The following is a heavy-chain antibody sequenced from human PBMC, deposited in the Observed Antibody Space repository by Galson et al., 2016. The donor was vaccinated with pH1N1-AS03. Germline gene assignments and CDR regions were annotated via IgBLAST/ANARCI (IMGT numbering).Heavy chain of an antibody. Sequence: ETLSLTCTVSGDSISSTPYYWGWIRQPPGKGLEWIGTIYFRGATYYSPSLKSRVTISIDSSKNLFSLSLSSVTAADPAVYYCARHVGGSYPNNLDSWGQGTLVIVSS. CDR1: GDSISSTPYY. J-gene: IGHJ4*02. V-gene: IGHV4-39*07. CDR3: ARHVGGSYPNNLDS. D-gene: IGHD1-26*01. CDR2: IYFRGAT.